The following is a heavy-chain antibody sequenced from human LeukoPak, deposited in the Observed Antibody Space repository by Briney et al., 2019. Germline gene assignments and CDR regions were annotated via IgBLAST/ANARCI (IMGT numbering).Heavy chain of an antibody. CDR1: GGSISSSSYY. D-gene: IGHD3-22*01. J-gene: IGHJ3*02. CDR3: ATSRYYYDSSGYYNGAAFDI. CDR2: TYYSGST. V-gene: IGHV4-39*01. Sequence: SETLSLTCTVSGGSISSSSYYWGWIRQPPGKGLEWIGSTYYSGSTYYNPSLKSRVTISVDTSQNQFSLKLSSVTAAETAVYYCATSRYYYDSSGYYNGAAFDIWGQGTMVTVSS.